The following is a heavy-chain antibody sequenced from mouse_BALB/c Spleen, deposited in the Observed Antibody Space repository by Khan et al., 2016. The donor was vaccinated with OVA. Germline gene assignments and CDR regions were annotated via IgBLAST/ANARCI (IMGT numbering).Heavy chain of an antibody. V-gene: IGHV2-6-1*01. D-gene: IGHD2-10*01. CDR1: GFSLTNYG. J-gene: IGHJ4*01. CDR2: IWSDGST. CDR3: ARQPYYHYNVMDY. Sequence: QVQLKQSGPGLVAPSQSLSITCTISGFSLTNYGVHWVRQPPGKGLEWLVVIWSDGSTTYNSALKSRLTISTAKSKSQVFLKMNSLQTDDTAMYFCARQPYYHYNVMDYWGQGTSVTVSS.